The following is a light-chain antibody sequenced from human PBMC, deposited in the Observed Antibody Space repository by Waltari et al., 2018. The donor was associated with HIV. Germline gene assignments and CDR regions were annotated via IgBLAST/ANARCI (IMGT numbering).Light chain of an antibody. V-gene: IGLV2-23*02. CDR3: CSYAGSRTWV. Sequence: QSALTHPASVSGSPGQSITVSSPGPTPAVGGYPFFSWYQQHPGHAPKLIIFDVFKRPAGVSERFSGARSGNTASLTVSGLQAEDEADYYCCSYAGSRTWVFGGGTALTVL. CDR1: TPAVGGYPF. J-gene: IGLJ3*02. CDR2: DVF.